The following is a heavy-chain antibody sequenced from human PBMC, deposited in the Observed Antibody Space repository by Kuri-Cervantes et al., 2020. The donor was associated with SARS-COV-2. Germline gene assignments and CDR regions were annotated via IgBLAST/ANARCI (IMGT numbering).Heavy chain of an antibody. Sequence: GGSLRLPCAASGFTFSNAWMSWVRQAPGKGLEWVGRIKSKTDRGTTDYAAPVKGRFTISRDDSKNTLYLQMNSLRAEDTAAYYCARQGGRAIYFDYWGQGTLVTVSS. CDR3: ARQGGRAIYFDY. CDR2: IKSKTDRGTT. V-gene: IGHV3-15*01. D-gene: IGHD6-25*01. J-gene: IGHJ4*02. CDR1: GFTFSNAW.